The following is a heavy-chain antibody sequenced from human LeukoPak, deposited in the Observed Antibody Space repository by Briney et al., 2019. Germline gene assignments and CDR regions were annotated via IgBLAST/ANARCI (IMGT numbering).Heavy chain of an antibody. CDR2: IIPIFGTA. CDR1: GYTFTSYD. V-gene: IGHV1-69*05. CDR3: ARDLRAARPSYYYYYYMDV. Sequence: SVKVSCKASGYTFTSYDINWVRQATGQGLEWMGGIIPIFGTANYAQKFQGRVTITTDESTSTAYMELSSLRSEDTAVYYCARDLRAARPSYYYYYYMDVWGNGTTVTVSS. D-gene: IGHD6-6*01. J-gene: IGHJ6*03.